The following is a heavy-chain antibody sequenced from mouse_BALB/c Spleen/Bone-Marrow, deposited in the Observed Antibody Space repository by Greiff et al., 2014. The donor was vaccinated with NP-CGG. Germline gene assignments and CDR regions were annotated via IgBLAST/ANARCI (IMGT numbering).Heavy chain of an antibody. Sequence: VQGVESGGGLVQPGGSLRLSCTTSGFTFTDYFMTWVRQPPGKALEWLGFIRNKPNGYTTEYNPSVKGRFTISRDNSQGILYLQMNTLRAEDSAIYYCARDYSGYFDFWGQGTTLTVSS. J-gene: IGHJ2*01. CDR3: ARDYSGYFDF. V-gene: IGHV7-3*02. CDR2: IRNKPNGYTT. D-gene: IGHD5-1*01. CDR1: GFTFTDYF.